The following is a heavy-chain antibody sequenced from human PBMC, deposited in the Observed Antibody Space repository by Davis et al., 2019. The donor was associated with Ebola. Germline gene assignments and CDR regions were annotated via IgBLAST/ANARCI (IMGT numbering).Heavy chain of an antibody. CDR2: ISAYNGNT. V-gene: IGHV1-18*04. J-gene: IGHJ6*04. Sequence: ASVKVSCKASGYTFTSYGISWVRQAPGQGLEWMGWISAYNGNTNYAQKLQGRVTMTTDTSTSTAYMELRSLRSDDTAVYYCARTRGYCSGGSCYSVMDVWGKGTTVTVSS. CDR1: GYTFTSYG. D-gene: IGHD2-15*01. CDR3: ARTRGYCSGGSCYSVMDV.